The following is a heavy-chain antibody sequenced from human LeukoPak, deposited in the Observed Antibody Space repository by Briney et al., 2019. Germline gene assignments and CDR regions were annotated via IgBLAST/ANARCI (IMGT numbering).Heavy chain of an antibody. D-gene: IGHD3-22*01. J-gene: IGHJ3*02. CDR3: ARNYYDSSGYPTYDAFDI. CDR2: IYTSGST. V-gene: IGHV4-4*07. Sequence: SETLSLTCTVSGASISSYFWHWIRQPTGKGLEWIGRIYTSGSTNYNPSLKSRVTMSVDTSKNQFSLKLSSVTAADTAVYYCARNYYDSSGYPTYDAFDIWGQGTMVTVSS. CDR1: GASISSYF.